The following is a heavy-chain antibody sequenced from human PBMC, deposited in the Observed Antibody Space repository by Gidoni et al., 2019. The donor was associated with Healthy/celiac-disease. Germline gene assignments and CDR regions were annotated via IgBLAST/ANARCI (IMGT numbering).Heavy chain of an antibody. D-gene: IGHD3-9*01. CDR2: ISSSSSYT. CDR1: GFTFSDYY. CDR3: ARRATTDWPTTDAFDI. Sequence: QVQLVESGGGLVKPGGSLRLSCAASGFTFSDYYMSWIRQAPGKGLEWVSYISSSSSYTNYADSVKGRFTISRDNAKNSLYLQMNSLRAEDTAVYYCARRATTDWPTTDAFDIWGQGTMVTVSS. J-gene: IGHJ3*02. V-gene: IGHV3-11*05.